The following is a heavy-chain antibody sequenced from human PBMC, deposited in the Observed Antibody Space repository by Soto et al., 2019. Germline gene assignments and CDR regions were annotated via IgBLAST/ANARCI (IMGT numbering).Heavy chain of an antibody. D-gene: IGHD6-19*01. CDR3: ARDHSSGWYYYYYGMDV. J-gene: IGHJ6*02. V-gene: IGHV6-1*01. CDR1: GDSVSSNSAA. Sequence: SQTLSLTCAISGDSVSSNSAAWNWIRQSPSRGLEWLGRTYYRSRWYNDYAVSVKSRITINPDTSKNQFSLQLNSVTPEDTAVYYCARDHSSGWYYYYYGMDVWGQGTTVTVSS. CDR2: TYYRSRWYN.